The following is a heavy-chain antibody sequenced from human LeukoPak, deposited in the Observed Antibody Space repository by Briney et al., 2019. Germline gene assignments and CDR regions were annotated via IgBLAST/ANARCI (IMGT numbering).Heavy chain of an antibody. V-gene: IGHV3-30*02. D-gene: IGHD6-13*01. CDR3: AKGGSSWYPDY. Sequence: GRSLRLSCAASGFTFSSYGMHWVRQAPGKGLEWVAFIRHDGSYKYYADSVKGRFTISRDNSGNTLNLQMNSLRAEDTAVHYCAKGGSSWYPDYWGQGTLVTVSS. CDR2: IRHDGSYK. J-gene: IGHJ4*02. CDR1: GFTFSSYG.